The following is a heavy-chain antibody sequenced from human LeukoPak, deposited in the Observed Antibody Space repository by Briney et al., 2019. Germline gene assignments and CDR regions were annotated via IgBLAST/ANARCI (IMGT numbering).Heavy chain of an antibody. CDR2: ISYDGSDR. D-gene: IGHD1-26*01. CDR1: GFSFSTYG. CDR3: AKEVGTFTLDY. J-gene: IGHJ4*02. V-gene: IGHV3-30*18. Sequence: GGSLRLSCAASGFSFSTYGMHWVRQAPGKGLEWVTVISYDGSDRYYADSVKGRFTISRDNSRNTLYLQMNSLRVEDTAVYYCAKEVGTFTLDYWGQGTLVTVSS.